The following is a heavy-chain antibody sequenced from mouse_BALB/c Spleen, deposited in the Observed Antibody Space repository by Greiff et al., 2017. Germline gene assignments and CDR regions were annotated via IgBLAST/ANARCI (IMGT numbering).Heavy chain of an antibody. V-gene: IGHV1-5*01. D-gene: IGHD1-1*01. J-gene: IGHJ4*01. CDR3: TRSRITTVVAHYAMDY. CDR1: GYTFTSYW. Sequence: DVKLQESGTVLARPGASVKMSCKASGYTFTSYWMHWVKQRPGQGLEWIGAIYPGNSDTSYNQKFKGKAKLTAVTSTSTAYMELSSLTNEDSAVYYCTRSRITTVVAHYAMDYWGQGTSVTVSS. CDR2: IYPGNSDT.